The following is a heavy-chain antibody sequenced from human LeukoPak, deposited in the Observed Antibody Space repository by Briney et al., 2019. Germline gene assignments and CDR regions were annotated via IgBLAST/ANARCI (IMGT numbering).Heavy chain of an antibody. CDR2: INPNSGGT. CDR3: ARDLVSWHSSSSGYQYYYMDV. Sequence: ASVKVSCKASGYTFTGYYMHWVRQAPGRGLEWMGWINPNSGGTNYAQKFQDRFTMTRDTSISTAYMELSRLRSDDTAVYYCARDLVSWHSSSSGYQYYYMDVWGKGTTVTVSS. D-gene: IGHD6-6*01. J-gene: IGHJ6*03. V-gene: IGHV1-2*02. CDR1: GYTFTGYY.